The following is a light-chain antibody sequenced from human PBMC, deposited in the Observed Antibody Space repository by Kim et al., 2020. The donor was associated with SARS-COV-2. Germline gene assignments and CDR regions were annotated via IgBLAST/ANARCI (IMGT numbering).Light chain of an antibody. CDR2: YVN. CDR1: SRDVGGYNY. J-gene: IGLJ3*02. CDR3: SSYTSSSAWV. Sequence: QSITISCAGTSRDVGGYNYVSWYKQHPGKAPKLMIYYVNIRPSGVSNRFSGSKSGNTASLTISGLQAEDEGDYFCSSYTSSSAWVFGGGTKLTVL. V-gene: IGLV2-14*03.